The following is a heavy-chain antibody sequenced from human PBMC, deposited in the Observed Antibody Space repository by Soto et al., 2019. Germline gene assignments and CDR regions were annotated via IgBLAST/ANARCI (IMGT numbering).Heavy chain of an antibody. CDR2: IYYSGST. CDR1: GGSISSGDYY. J-gene: IGHJ4*02. D-gene: IGHD3-10*01. V-gene: IGHV4-30-4*01. Sequence: SETLSLTCTVSGGSISSGDYYWSWIRQPPGKGLEWIGYIYYSGSTYYNPSLKSRVTISVDTSKNQFSLKLSSVTAADTAVYYCARGWNDYYGSGREDNFDYWGQGTLVTVSS. CDR3: ARGWNDYYGSGREDNFDY.